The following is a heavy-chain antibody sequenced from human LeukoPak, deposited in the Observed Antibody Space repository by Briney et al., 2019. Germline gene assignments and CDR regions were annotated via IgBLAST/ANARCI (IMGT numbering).Heavy chain of an antibody. CDR1: GGSISSSSYY. CDR2: IYYSGST. Sequence: SETLSLTCTVSGGSISSSSYYWGWIRQPPGKGLEWIGSIYYSGSTYYNPSLKSRVTISVDTSKNQFSLKLSSVTAADTAVYYCASGPVAGTGKYYFDYWGQGTLVTVSS. J-gene: IGHJ4*02. D-gene: IGHD6-19*01. V-gene: IGHV4-39*01. CDR3: ASGPVAGTGKYYFDY.